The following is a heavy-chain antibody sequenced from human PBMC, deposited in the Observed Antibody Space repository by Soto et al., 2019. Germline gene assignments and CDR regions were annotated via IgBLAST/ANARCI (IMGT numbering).Heavy chain of an antibody. CDR2: IYYSGST. J-gene: IGHJ3*02. D-gene: IGHD3-22*01. Sequence: PSETLSLTCTVSGGSISSYYWSWIRQPPGKGLEWIGYIYYSGSTNYNPSLKSRVTISVDTSKNQFSLKLSSVTAADTAVYYCGRNRRGDRSGYRPLDIWAQGTMFTV. CDR1: GGSISSYY. CDR3: GRNRRGDRSGYRPLDI. V-gene: IGHV4-59*01.